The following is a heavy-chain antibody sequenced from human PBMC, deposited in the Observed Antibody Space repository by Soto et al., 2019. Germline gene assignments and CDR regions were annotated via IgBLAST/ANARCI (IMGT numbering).Heavy chain of an antibody. CDR3: ARTVRLPCLILDSMDV. CDR1: GGSFSGYY. Sequence: QVQLQQWGAGLLKPSETLSLTCAVYGGSFSGYYWGWIRQPPGKGLEWIGEINNSGSTNHNPSLQRRVTISVDTSKHQFSLKLSSVTAADTAVYYCARTVRLPCLILDSMDVWGRGIPVTVSS. J-gene: IGHJ6*02. CDR2: INNSGST. V-gene: IGHV4-34*01. D-gene: IGHD6-25*01.